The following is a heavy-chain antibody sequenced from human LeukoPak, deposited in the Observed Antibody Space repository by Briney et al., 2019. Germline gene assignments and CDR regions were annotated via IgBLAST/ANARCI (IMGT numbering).Heavy chain of an antibody. J-gene: IGHJ4*02. CDR1: GYTFTTYY. D-gene: IGHD2-2*02. V-gene: IGHV1-46*01. CDR2: INPSGGST. Sequence: ASVKVSCKTSGYTFTTYYMHWVRQAPGQGLEWMGIINPSGGSTSYAQKFQGRVTMARDTSTSTVYMELSSLRSEDTAVYYCARRCSTSCYTGEFDYWGQGTLVTVSS. CDR3: ARRCSTSCYTGEFDY.